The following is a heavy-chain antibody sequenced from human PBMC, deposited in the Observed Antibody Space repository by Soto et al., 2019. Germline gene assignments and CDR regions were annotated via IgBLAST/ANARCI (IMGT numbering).Heavy chain of an antibody. Sequence: SETLSLTCAVYGGSFSGYYWSWIRQPPGKGLEWIGEINHSGSTNYNPSLKSRATISVDTSKNQFSLKLSSVTAADTAVYYCARGNKALLIGYYLPNPGKIHYFDYWGQALLGTVSS. J-gene: IGHJ4*02. CDR2: INHSGST. CDR1: GGSFSGYY. D-gene: IGHD3-9*01. CDR3: ARGNKALLIGYYLPNPGKIHYFDY. V-gene: IGHV4-34*01.